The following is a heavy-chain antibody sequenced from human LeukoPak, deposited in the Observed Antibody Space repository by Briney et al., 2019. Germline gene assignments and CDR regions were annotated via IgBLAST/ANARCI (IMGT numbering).Heavy chain of an antibody. CDR3: ASGVGITMIVVVIGNYFDY. CDR1: GGSISSSSYY. V-gene: IGHV4-39*07. D-gene: IGHD3-22*01. Sequence: SETLSLTCTVSGGSISSSSYYWGWIRQPPGKGLEWIGSIYYSGSTYYNPSLKSRVTISVDTSKNQFSLKLSSVTAADTAVYYCASGVGITMIVVVIGNYFDYWGQGTLVTVSS. J-gene: IGHJ4*02. CDR2: IYYSGST.